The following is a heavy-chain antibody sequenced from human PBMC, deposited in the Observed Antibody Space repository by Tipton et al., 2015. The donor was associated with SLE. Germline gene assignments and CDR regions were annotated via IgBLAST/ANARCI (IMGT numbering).Heavy chain of an antibody. Sequence: TLSLTCAVSGGSISSSNWWSWVRQPPGKGLEWIGEIYHSGSTNYNPSLKSRVTISVDKSKNQFSLKLSSVTAADTAVYYCARSALAVTYGEDVWGQGTTVTVSS. CDR1: GGSISSSNW. J-gene: IGHJ6*02. CDR2: IYHSGST. CDR3: ARSALAVTYGEDV. D-gene: IGHD2-21*02. V-gene: IGHV4-4*02.